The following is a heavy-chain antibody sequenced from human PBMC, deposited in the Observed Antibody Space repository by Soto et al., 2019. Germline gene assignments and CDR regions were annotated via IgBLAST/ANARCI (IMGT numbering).Heavy chain of an antibody. D-gene: IGHD3-10*01. CDR3: ARGQQAAIGDYYYHGLDV. V-gene: IGHV3-73*02. CDR1: ELNFSGSA. Sequence: EVRLVESEGGLVQPGGSLKLSCAASELNFSGSAIHWVRQAPGKGLEWVGRIRSRANNYATSSGESVRGRFTFFRDDSKNMAYLQMNTLKTEDTAIYYCARGQQAAIGDYYYHGLDVWGQGTSVTVSS. J-gene: IGHJ6*02. CDR2: IRSRANNYAT.